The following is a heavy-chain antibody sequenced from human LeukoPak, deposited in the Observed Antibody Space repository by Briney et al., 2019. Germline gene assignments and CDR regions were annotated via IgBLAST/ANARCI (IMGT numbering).Heavy chain of an antibody. CDR1: GGSISSSSYY. Sequence: PSETLSLTCTVSGGSISSSSYYWGWIRQPPGKGLEWIGSIYYSGSTYYNPSLKSRVTISVDTSKNQFSLKLSSVTAADTAVYYCARERRSGGGHDAFDIWGQGTMVTVSS. V-gene: IGHV4-39*07. CDR3: ARERRSGGGHDAFDI. CDR2: IYYSGST. J-gene: IGHJ3*02. D-gene: IGHD2-15*01.